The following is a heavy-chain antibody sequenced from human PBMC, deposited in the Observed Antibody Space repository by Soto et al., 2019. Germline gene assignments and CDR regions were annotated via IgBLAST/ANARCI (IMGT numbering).Heavy chain of an antibody. J-gene: IGHJ6*02. CDR2: ISGSGGST. Sequence: VGSLRLSCSASGFTFSSYAMGWVRQAPGKWLEWVSAISGSGGSTYYADSVKGRFTISRDNSKNTLYLQMNSLRAEDTAVYYCAKGMDYDFWSGYYKDSYYGMEVWGQGTTVTVSS. CDR3: AKGMDYDFWSGYYKDSYYGMEV. V-gene: IGHV3-23*01. D-gene: IGHD3-3*01. CDR1: GFTFSSYA.